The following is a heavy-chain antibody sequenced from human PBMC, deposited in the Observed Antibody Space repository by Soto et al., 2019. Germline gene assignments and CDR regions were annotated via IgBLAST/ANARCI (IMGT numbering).Heavy chain of an antibody. D-gene: IGHD3-22*01. CDR1: GYTFTSYG. J-gene: IGHJ4*02. CDR2: NSTYNGNT. CDR3: ARVPATGSYYESSGYYYFDY. Sequence: QVQLVQSGAEVKKPGASVKVSCKASGYTFTSYGISWVRQAPGQGLEWMGWNSTYNGNTNYAQKLQGRVTMTTDTSTSTAYMELRSLRSDDTAVYYCARVPATGSYYESSGYYYFDYWGQGTLVTVSS. V-gene: IGHV1-18*01.